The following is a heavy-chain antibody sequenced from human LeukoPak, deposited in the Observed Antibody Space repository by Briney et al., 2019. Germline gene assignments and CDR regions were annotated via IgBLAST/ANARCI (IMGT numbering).Heavy chain of an antibody. CDR1: GFTFSGYD. D-gene: IGHD6-13*01. V-gene: IGHV3-13*01. J-gene: IGHJ4*02. Sequence: GGSLRLSCEASGFTFSGYDMHWVRQATGKGLEWVSAIGTTGDTYYSDSVRGRFTISRENAKNSLDLQMNSLRAGDTAVYYCARSPSYSSSWYALDSWGQGTPVTVSS. CDR2: IGTTGDT. CDR3: ARSPSYSSSWYALDS.